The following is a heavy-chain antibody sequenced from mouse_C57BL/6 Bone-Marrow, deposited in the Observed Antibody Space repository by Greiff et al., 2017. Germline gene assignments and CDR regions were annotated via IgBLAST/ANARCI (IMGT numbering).Heavy chain of an antibody. Sequence: DVKLVESGGDLVKPGGSLKLSCAASGFTFSSYGMSWVRQTPDKRLEWVATISSGGSYTYYPNSVKGRFTISRENAKNTLYLQMSILKSEDTAMYYGARGGWILRYDFYYWGQGTTLTVSS. D-gene: IGHD2-3*01. V-gene: IGHV5-6*02. CDR2: ISSGGSYT. CDR1: GFTFSSYG. J-gene: IGHJ2*01. CDR3: ARGGWILRYDFYY.